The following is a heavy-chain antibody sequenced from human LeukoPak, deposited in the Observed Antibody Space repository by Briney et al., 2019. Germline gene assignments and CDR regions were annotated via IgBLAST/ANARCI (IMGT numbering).Heavy chain of an antibody. J-gene: IGHJ3*02. D-gene: IGHD6-13*01. CDR1: GFTFSSYW. CDR3: ARAWSSRWYAFDI. V-gene: IGHV3-74*01. Sequence: GGSLRLSCAASGFTFSSYWMHWVRQAPGKGLVWVSRINSDGSSTSYADSVKGRFTISRDNAKNTLYLQMNSLRAEATAVYYCARAWSSRWYAFDIWGQGTMVTVSS. CDR2: INSDGSST.